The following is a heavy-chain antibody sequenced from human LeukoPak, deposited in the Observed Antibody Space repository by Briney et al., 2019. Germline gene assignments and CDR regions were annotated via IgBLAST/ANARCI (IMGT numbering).Heavy chain of an antibody. CDR2: IRSSGSNI. J-gene: IGHJ4*02. D-gene: IGHD1-26*01. V-gene: IGHV3-11*04. CDR3: ARVGRSYPFDY. Sequence: GGSLTLSSPASGFTFSDYYIRWIRQAPGKGLEWVSYIRSSGSNIYYADSVKGRFTISRDNAKNSPYLQMNSLRAEDTAVYYCARVGRSYPFDYWGQGTLVTVSS. CDR1: GFTFSDYY.